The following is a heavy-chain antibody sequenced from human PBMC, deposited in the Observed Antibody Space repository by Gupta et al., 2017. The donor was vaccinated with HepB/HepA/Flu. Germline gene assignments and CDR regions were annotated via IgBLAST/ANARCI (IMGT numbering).Heavy chain of an antibody. J-gene: IGHJ4*02. V-gene: IGHV3-23*01. D-gene: IGHD3-10*01. CDR1: GFTFGIYA. CDR2: ISDSGNFI. CDR3: AKDKGLLWFSGLYYFDY. Sequence: EVQLLASGGGLVKPGGSLRLSCAASGFTFGIYAMNWVRQAPGKGLEWFSVISDSGNFIYYADSVKGRFTISRDNSKNTLYLQMNSLRAEDSALYYCAKDKGLLWFSGLYYFDYWGQGTLVTVSS.